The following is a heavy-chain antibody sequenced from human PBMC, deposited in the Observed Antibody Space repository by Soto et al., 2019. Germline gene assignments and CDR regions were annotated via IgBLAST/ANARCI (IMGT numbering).Heavy chain of an antibody. CDR1: GFTFSSYA. V-gene: IGHV3-23*01. D-gene: IGHD7-27*01. CDR3: AKGQLTGEIGGWFDP. J-gene: IGHJ5*02. Sequence: GGSLRLSCAASGFTFSSYAMSWVRRAPGKGLEWVSAISGSGGSTYYADSVKGRFTISRDNSKNTLYLQMNSLRAEDTAVYYCAKGQLTGEIGGWFDPWGQGTLVTVSS. CDR2: ISGSGGST.